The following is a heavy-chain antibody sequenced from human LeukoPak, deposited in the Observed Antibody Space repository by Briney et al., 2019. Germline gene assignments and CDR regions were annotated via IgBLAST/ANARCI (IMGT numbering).Heavy chain of an antibody. V-gene: IGHV1-2*02. D-gene: IGHD4-17*01. CDR3: ARTYGDYAVDY. CDR2: IDPNSGGT. Sequence: ASVKVSCKASGYTFTDYFMNWVRQAPGQGLEWMGWIDPNSGGTNYAQRFQGRVTMTRDTSISTAYMELSRLRSDDTAVYYCARTYGDYAVDYWGQGTLVTVSS. J-gene: IGHJ4*02. CDR1: GYTFTDYF.